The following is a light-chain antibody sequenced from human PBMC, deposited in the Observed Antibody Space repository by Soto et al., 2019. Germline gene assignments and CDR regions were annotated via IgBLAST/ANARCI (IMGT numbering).Light chain of an antibody. CDR1: QSVSTS. J-gene: IGKJ1*01. Sequence: EIVLTQSPATLSLSPGERATLSCRASQSVSTSLAWYQQKPGQAPRLLIYDASNRATGIPAGFSGSGSGTDFRLTVSSLEPEDFALYYCQQRSNWPWTFGQGTKVEIK. V-gene: IGKV3-11*01. CDR2: DAS. CDR3: QQRSNWPWT.